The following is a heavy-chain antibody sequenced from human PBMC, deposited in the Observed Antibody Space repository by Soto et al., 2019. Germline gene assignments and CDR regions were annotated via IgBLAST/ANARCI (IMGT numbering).Heavy chain of an antibody. V-gene: IGHV1-69*13. CDR3: ASSVEGQSSGKYYYDSSGYYGY. D-gene: IGHD3-22*01. CDR1: GGTFSSYA. Sequence: SVKVSCKASGGTFSSYAISWVRQAPGQGLEWMGGIIPIFGTANYAQKFQGRVTITADESTSTAYMELSSLRSEDTAVYYCASSVEGQSSGKYYYDSSGYYGYWGQGTMVTVYS. J-gene: IGHJ4*02. CDR2: IIPIFGTA.